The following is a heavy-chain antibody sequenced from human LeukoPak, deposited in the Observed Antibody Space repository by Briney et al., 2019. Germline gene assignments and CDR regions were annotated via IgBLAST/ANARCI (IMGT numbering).Heavy chain of an antibody. CDR2: RNQDGSEK. D-gene: IGHD1-14*01. CDR3: ARDSYRALEY. Sequence: GGSLSLSCAASGFTFSSHWMNWVRQAPGKGREWVAHRNQDGSEKYYVDSVKGRFTISRDNAKNSLYLQMNSLRAEDTAVYYCARDSYRALEYWGQGTVVTVSS. CDR1: GFTFSSHW. J-gene: IGHJ4*02. V-gene: IGHV3-7*01.